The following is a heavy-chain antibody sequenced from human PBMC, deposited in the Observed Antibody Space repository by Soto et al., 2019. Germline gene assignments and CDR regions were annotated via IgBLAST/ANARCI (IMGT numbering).Heavy chain of an antibody. CDR3: AKDQRPYYYGSGSYPDNWFDP. Sequence: QAGGSLRLSCAASGFTFSSYAMSWVRQAPGKGLEWVSAISGSGGSTYYADSVKGRFTISRDNSKNTLYLQMNSLRAEDTAVYYCAKDQRPYYYGSGSYPDNWFDPWGQGTLVTVSS. CDR1: GFTFSSYA. D-gene: IGHD3-10*01. V-gene: IGHV3-23*01. J-gene: IGHJ5*02. CDR2: ISGSGGST.